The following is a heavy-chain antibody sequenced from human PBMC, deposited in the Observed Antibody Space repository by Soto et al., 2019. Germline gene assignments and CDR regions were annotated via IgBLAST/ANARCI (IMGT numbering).Heavy chain of an antibody. V-gene: IGHV1-69*13. Sequence: GASVKVSCKASGGTFSSYAISWVRQAPGQGLEWMGGIIPIFGTANYAQKFQGRVTITADESTSTAYMELSSLRSEDTAVYYCARDNSGSYVVDWFDPWGQGTLVTVSS. J-gene: IGHJ5*02. D-gene: IGHD1-26*01. CDR3: ARDNSGSYVVDWFDP. CDR1: GGTFSSYA. CDR2: IIPIFGTA.